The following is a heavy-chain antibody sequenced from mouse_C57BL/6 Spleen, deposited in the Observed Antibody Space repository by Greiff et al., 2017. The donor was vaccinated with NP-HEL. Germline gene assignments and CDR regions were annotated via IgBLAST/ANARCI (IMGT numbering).Heavy chain of an antibody. CDR1: GFSLTSYG. V-gene: IGHV2-4*01. J-gene: IGHJ1*03. CDR3: AKDPYYYGSSLWYFDV. CDR2: IWSGGST. D-gene: IGHD1-1*01. Sequence: QVQLKQSGPGLAQPSQSLSITCTVSGFSLTSYGVHWVRQPPGKGLEWLGVIWSGGSTDYNAAFISRLSISKDNSKSQVFFKMNSLQADDTAIYYCAKDPYYYGSSLWYFDVWGTGTTVTVSS.